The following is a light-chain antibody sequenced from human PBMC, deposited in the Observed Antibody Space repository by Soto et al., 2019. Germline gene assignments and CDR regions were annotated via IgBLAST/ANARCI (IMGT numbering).Light chain of an antibody. V-gene: IGKV1-6*01. CDR2: AAS. CDR3: QQRSNWQIT. CDR1: QGIRND. J-gene: IGKJ5*01. Sequence: AIQVTQSPSSLSASVGERVTITFRASQGIRNDLGWYQQKPGKAPKLLIYAASSLQSGVPSRFSGSGSGTDFTLTISSLEPDDFAVYYCQQRSNWQITFGQGTRLEIK.